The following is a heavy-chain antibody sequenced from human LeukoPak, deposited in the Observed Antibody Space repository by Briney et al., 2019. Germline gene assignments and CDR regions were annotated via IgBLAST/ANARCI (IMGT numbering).Heavy chain of an antibody. CDR2: ISHSGGST. J-gene: IGHJ4*02. CDR1: GFTFSSFA. V-gene: IGHV3-23*01. Sequence: GGSLGLSCAASGFTFSSFAMNWVRQAPGKGLEWVSAISHSGGSTYYADSVKGRFTISRDNSKNTLYLQMNSLRAEDTAVYYCAKDLTRYYDSSGYYDYWGQGTLVTVSS. CDR3: AKDLTRYYDSSGYYDY. D-gene: IGHD3-22*01.